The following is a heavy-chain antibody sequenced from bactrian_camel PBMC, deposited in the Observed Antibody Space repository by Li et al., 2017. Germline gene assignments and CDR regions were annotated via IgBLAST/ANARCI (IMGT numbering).Heavy chain of an antibody. V-gene: IGHV3S67*01. J-gene: IGHJ4*01. CDR2: LHNNGST. Sequence: VQLVKSGGGSAQAGGSLRLSCAASGYTFSTYSWFRQAPGKEREGVVVLHNNGSTSSAASVKGRFTIAKGDAKGSLYLQMNSLKPEDTARYYCAAYACDTYDPNYWGQGTQVTVS. D-gene: IGHD3*01. CDR3: AAYACDTYDPNY. CDR1: GYTFSTY.